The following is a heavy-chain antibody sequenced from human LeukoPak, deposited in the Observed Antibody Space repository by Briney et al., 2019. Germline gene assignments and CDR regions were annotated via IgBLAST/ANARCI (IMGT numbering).Heavy chain of an antibody. Sequence: SETLSLTCAVYGGSSSGYYWSWIRQPPGKGLEWIGEINHSGSTNYNPSLKSRVTISVDTSKNQFSLKLSSVTAADTAVYYCARLRFLGHYYFDYWGQGTLVTVSS. J-gene: IGHJ4*02. CDR2: INHSGST. D-gene: IGHD3-3*01. CDR1: GGSSSGYY. CDR3: ARLRFLGHYYFDY. V-gene: IGHV4-34*01.